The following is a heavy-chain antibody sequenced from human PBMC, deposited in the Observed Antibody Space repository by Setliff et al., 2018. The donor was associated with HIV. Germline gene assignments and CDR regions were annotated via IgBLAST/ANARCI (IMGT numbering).Heavy chain of an antibody. CDR2: MNPSTGEI. CDR1: GYSFTAYD. Sequence: ASVKVSCKTSGYSFTAYDINWVRQATGRGLEWMAWMNPSTGEIGYEQKFQGRLTMTRDSSITTAFMELRGLRSEDTAIYYCARPSHVYDDDGPLGYWGQGTLVTVSS. V-gene: IGHV1-8*01. CDR3: ARPSHVYDDDGPLGY. D-gene: IGHD3-16*01. J-gene: IGHJ4*02.